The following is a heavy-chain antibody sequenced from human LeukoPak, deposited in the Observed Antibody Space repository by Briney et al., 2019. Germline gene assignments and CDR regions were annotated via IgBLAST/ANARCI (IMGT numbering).Heavy chain of an antibody. V-gene: IGHV4-59*01. CDR3: ARGIAAAGPFDY. J-gene: IGHJ4*02. CDR2: IYYSGST. D-gene: IGHD6-13*01. Sequence: SETLSLTCTVSGGSISSYYWSWIRQPPGKGLEWIGYIYYSGSTNYNPSLKSRVTISVDTSKNQFSLKLSFVTAADTAVYYCARGIAAAGPFDYWGQGTLVTVPS. CDR1: GGSISSYY.